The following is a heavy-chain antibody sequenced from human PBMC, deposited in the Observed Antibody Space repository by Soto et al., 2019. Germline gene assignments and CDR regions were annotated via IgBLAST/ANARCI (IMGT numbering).Heavy chain of an antibody. Sequence: GGSLSLSCAASGFTFSSYGMHWVRQAPGKGLEWVAVISYDGSNKYYADPEKGRFTISRDNSKNTLYLQMNSLRAEDTAVYYCAKGTGYCSGGSCYYMDVWGKGTTVTVSS. J-gene: IGHJ6*03. D-gene: IGHD2-15*01. CDR1: GFTFSSYG. CDR3: AKGTGYCSGGSCYYMDV. V-gene: IGHV3-30*18. CDR2: ISYDGSNK.